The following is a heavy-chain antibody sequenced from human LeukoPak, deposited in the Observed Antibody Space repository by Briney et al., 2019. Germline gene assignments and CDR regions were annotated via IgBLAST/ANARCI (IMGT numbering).Heavy chain of an antibody. Sequence: GGSLRLSCASSGFTFSDYWMSWVRQAPGKGLEWVADIKQDGSEKYYVDSVKGRFTISRDNDKNSLYLQMNSLRAEDTAIYYCVRDRAYFDSSGFYNLDYWGQGTLVTVSS. CDR2: IKQDGSEK. J-gene: IGHJ4*02. D-gene: IGHD3-22*01. V-gene: IGHV3-7*01. CDR1: GFTFSDYW. CDR3: VRDRAYFDSSGFYNLDY.